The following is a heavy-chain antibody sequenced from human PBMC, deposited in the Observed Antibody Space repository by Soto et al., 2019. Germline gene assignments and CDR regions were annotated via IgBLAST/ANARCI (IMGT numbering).Heavy chain of an antibody. J-gene: IGHJ4*02. Sequence: EVQLVESGGGLVPPGGSVRLSCAASGFIFKMYWMHWVRQSQGKGLVWISRIYNDGTYSDYADSVRGRFTISRDNVNDTLYLQMNHLRAEDSGLYYCTRGPRPISTGTGAYWGQGTQVTVSS. CDR2: IYNDGTYS. CDR3: TRGPRPISTGTGAY. CDR1: GFIFKMYW. D-gene: IGHD3-10*01. V-gene: IGHV3-74*01.